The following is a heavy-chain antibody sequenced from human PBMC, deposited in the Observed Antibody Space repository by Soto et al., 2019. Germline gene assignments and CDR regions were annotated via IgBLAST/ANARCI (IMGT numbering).Heavy chain of an antibody. J-gene: IGHJ6*03. D-gene: IGHD2-15*01. CDR2: IIPILGIA. Sequence: QVQLVQSGAEVKKPGSSVKVSCKASGGTFSSYTISWVRQAPGQGLEWMGRIIPILGIANYAQKFQGRVTITADKSPSTAYMELSSLRSEDTAVYYCARDIVVVVAATDHYYYYYMDVWGKGTTVTVSS. V-gene: IGHV1-69*08. CDR1: GGTFSSYT. CDR3: ARDIVVVVAATDHYYYYYMDV.